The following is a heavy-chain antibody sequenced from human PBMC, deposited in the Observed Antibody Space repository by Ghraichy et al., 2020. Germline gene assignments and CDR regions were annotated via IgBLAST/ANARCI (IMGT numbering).Heavy chain of an antibody. D-gene: IGHD3-10*01. Sequence: GGSLRLSCAASGFTFSNYAMSWVRQAPGKGLEWVSGISGSGGSRYYADSVTGRFTISRDEYKNTLFLQMNSLRAEDTAVYYCAKEACMVRDCQEAYYYGMDVWGQGTTVTVSS. CDR2: ISGSGGSR. V-gene: IGHV3-23*01. CDR3: AKEACMVRDCQEAYYYGMDV. J-gene: IGHJ6*02. CDR1: GFTFSNYA.